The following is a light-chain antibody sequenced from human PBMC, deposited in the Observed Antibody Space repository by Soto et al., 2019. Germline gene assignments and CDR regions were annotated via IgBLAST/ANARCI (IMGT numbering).Light chain of an antibody. Sequence: DIQVTQSPATLSAFVGDRVTISCRARQSIGTWLAWYQQKPGKAPKLLIYDASTLESGVPSRFSGSGSGTEFTLTISSLQPEDVATYYCQEYNSYPVSFDQGTRLDI. CDR2: DAS. V-gene: IGKV1-5*01. CDR1: QSIGTW. CDR3: QEYNSYPVS. J-gene: IGKJ5*01.